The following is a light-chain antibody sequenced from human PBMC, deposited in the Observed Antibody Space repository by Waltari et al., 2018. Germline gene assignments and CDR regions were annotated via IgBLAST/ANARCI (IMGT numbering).Light chain of an antibody. J-gene: IGKJ2*01. CDR2: AAS. Sequence: DIQMTQSPSSLSASVGDRVTITCRASQNINSLLNWYQQKPGRAPKLLIYAASSLHSGVPSRFSGSGSGTDYTLTISSLQAEDVAIYYCHQYSSSSRTFGQGTKLEIK. CDR3: HQYSSSSRT. CDR1: QNINSL. V-gene: IGKV1-39*01.